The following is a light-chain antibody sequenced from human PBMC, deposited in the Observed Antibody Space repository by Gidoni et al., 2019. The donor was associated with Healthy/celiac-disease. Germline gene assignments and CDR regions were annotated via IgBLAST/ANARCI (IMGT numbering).Light chain of an antibody. Sequence: EIVLTQSPATLSLSPGERATLSCRASQSVSSYLAWYQQKPGQAPRLLIYDASNRATGIPAKFSGSGSGKDFTLTSSSLEPEDFAVYYCQQRSNWPPERTFGPGTKVDIK. CDR1: QSVSSY. CDR3: QQRSNWPPERT. V-gene: IGKV3-11*01. CDR2: DAS. J-gene: IGKJ3*01.